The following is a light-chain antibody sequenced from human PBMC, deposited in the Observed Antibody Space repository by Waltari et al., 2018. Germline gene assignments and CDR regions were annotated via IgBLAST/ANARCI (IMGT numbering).Light chain of an antibody. J-gene: IGLJ2*01. Sequence: QSALPQPASVSGSPGQSTPISCTGPSSDVGGYNYSSWYQQHPGKAPKLMIHDVTQRPSGVSNRFSGSKSGNTASLIISGLQAEDEADYYCSSYTSSSTLIFGGGTKLTVL. CDR1: SSDVGGYNY. V-gene: IGLV2-14*03. CDR2: DVT. CDR3: SSYTSSSTLI.